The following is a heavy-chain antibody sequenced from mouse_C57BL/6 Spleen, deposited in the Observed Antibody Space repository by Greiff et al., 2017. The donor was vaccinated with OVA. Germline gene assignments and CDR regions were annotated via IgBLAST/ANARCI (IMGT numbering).Heavy chain of an antibody. D-gene: IGHD1-1*01. CDR1: GFTFSSYA. Sequence: EVKLMESGGGLVKPGGSLKLSCAASGFTFSSYAMSWVRQTPEKRLEWVATISDGGSYTYYPDNVKGRFTSSRDNAKNNLYLQMSHLKSEDTAMYYCARDKAYGSKYFDVWGTGTTVTVSS. CDR2: ISDGGSYT. V-gene: IGHV5-4*01. J-gene: IGHJ1*03. CDR3: ARDKAYGSKYFDV.